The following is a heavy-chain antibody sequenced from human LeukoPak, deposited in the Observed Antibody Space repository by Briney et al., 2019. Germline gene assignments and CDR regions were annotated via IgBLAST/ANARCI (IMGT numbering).Heavy chain of an antibody. CDR1: GGSISSSSYY. V-gene: IGHV4-39*01. D-gene: IGHD2-2*01. CDR3: ARQALDCSSTSCKNWFDP. CDR2: IYYSGST. Sequence: PSETLSLTCTVSGGSISSSSYYWGWIRQPPGKGLEWIGSIYYSGSTYYNPSLKSRVTISVDTSKNQFSLKLSSVTAADTAVYYCARQALDCSSTSCKNWFDPWGQGTLVTVSS. J-gene: IGHJ5*02.